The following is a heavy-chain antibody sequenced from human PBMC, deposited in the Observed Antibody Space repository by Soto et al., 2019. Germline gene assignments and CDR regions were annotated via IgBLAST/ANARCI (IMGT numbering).Heavy chain of an antibody. J-gene: IGHJ6*03. CDR3: ARPYNDFWSGYSTYYYYYMDV. V-gene: IGHV4-39*01. CDR2: IYYSGST. CDR1: GGSISSSSYY. Sequence: SETLSLTCTVSGGSISSSSYYWGWIRQPPGKGLEWIGSIYYSGSTYYNPSLKSRVTISVDTSKNQFSLKLSSVTAADTAVYYCARPYNDFWSGYSTYYYYYMDVWGKGTTVTVSS. D-gene: IGHD3-3*01.